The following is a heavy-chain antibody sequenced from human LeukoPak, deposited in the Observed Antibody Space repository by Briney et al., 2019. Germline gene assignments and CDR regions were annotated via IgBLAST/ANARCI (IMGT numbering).Heavy chain of an antibody. V-gene: IGHV3-21*01. D-gene: IGHD3-22*01. CDR2: ISGRSDYI. CDR3: ARDRDYYDSGGYYFDY. Sequence: AGGSLRLSCAASGFTFSSYTINWVRQAPGKGLEWVSSISGRSDYIYYADSVKGRFTISRDNAKNSLYLRMNSLRAEDTAVYFCARDRDYYDSGGYYFDYWGQGTLVTVSS. J-gene: IGHJ4*02. CDR1: GFTFSSYT.